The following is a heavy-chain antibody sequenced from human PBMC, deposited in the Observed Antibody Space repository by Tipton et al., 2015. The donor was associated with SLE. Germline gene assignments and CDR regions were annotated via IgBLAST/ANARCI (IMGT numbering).Heavy chain of an antibody. Sequence: SCAASGFTFNSYAMHWVRQATGQGPEWVGWMNPDSGKTGYAQKFQGRVTMTRNTSISTAYIELSSLTSEDTAVYYCVRWEGYYGMDVWGQGTLVTVSS. V-gene: IGHV1-8*02. CDR3: VRWEGYYGMDV. CDR2: MNPDSGKT. D-gene: IGHD1-26*01. J-gene: IGHJ6*02. CDR1: GFTFNSYA.